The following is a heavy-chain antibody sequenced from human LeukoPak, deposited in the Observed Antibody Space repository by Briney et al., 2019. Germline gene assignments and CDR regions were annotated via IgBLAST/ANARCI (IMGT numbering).Heavy chain of an antibody. CDR3: ARDGAAAGSGYYYMDV. D-gene: IGHD6-13*01. CDR1: GFTFSTYG. V-gene: IGHV3-30*02. J-gene: IGHJ6*03. CDR2: IRNDGTIK. Sequence: GGTLRLSCAASGFTFSTYGMHWVRQAPGKGLEWVAFIRNDGTIKYYADSVKGRFTISRDNSKNTLYLQMNSLRAEDTAVYYCARDGAAAGSGYYYMDVWGKGTTVTVSS.